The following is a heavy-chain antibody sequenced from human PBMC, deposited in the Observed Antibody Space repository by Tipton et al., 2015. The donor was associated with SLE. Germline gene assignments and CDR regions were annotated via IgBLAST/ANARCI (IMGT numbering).Heavy chain of an antibody. CDR2: IYTSGST. Sequence: TLSLTCTVSGGSISSYYWSWIRQPPGKGLEWIGYIYTSGSTYYNPSLKSRVTISVDTSKNQFSLKLSSVTAADTAVYYCASGGYGSGSHYLGGWFDPWGRGTLVTVSS. CDR1: GGSISSYY. D-gene: IGHD3-10*01. CDR3: ASGGYGSGSHYLGGWFDP. V-gene: IGHV4-4*08. J-gene: IGHJ5*02.